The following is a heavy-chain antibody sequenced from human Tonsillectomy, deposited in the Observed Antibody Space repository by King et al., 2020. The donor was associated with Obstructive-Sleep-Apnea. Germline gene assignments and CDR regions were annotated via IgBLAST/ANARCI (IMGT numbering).Heavy chain of an antibody. D-gene: IGHD6-13*01. V-gene: IGHV1-18*01. CDR1: GYTFTSYG. Sequence: VQLVESGAEVKKPGASVKVSCKASGYTFTSYGISWVRQAPGQGLELMGWISAYNDNTNYAQKLQGRVTMTTDTSTSTVYMELRSLRSDDTAVYYCARDHSVGIIAAGTPIGYWGQGTPVTVSS. J-gene: IGHJ4*02. CDR2: ISAYNDNT. CDR3: ARDHSVGIIAAGTPIGY.